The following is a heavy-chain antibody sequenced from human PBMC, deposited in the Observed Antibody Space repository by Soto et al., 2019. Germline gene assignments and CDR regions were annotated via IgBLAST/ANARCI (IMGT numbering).Heavy chain of an antibody. CDR1: VASIAGCSYY. D-gene: IGHD5-12*01. J-gene: IGHJ5*02. CDR2: IPSRGRP. CDR3: VRDQYSGYDFAL. V-gene: IGHV4-30-4*01. Sequence: SEPLSLTCSVSVASIAGCSYYWRWFLQPPGKGLEWIGYIPSRGRPFYNPSLTSRGTISADSSKNQLSLQLTSVTAADTAVYYCVRDQYSGYDFALWGQGNLVTVS.